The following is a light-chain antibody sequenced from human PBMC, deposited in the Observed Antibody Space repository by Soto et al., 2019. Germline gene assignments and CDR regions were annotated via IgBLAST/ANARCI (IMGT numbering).Light chain of an antibody. CDR1: QSVTSNY. CDR2: GTS. V-gene: IGKV3-11*01. J-gene: IGKJ1*01. CDR3: QQRRNWPQT. Sequence: EIVLTQSPGTQSSSPGERATLSCRASQSVTSNYLAWYQQKPGQAPRLLIYGTSNRATGIPARFSGSGSGTDFTLTISSLEPEDFAVYYCQQRRNWPQTFGQGTMVDI.